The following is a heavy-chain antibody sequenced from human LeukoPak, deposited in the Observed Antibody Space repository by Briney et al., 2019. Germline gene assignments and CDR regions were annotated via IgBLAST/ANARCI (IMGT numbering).Heavy chain of an antibody. CDR2: IKQDGSEK. V-gene: IGHV3-7*01. CDR3: ARKVTMVRGVITYFDY. D-gene: IGHD3-10*01. J-gene: IGHJ4*02. Sequence: GGFLRLSCAASGFTFSSYWMGWVRQAPGKGLEWAANIKQDGSEKYYVDSVKGRFTISRDNAKNSLYLQMNSLRAEDTAVYYCARKVTMVRGVITYFDYWGQGTLVTVSS. CDR1: GFTFSSYW.